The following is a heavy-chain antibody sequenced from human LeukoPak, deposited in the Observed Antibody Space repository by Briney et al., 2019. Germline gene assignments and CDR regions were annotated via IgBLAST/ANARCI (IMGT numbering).Heavy chain of an antibody. D-gene: IGHD6-13*01. CDR1: GGSISSHY. CDR3: ARDKKGSSWYTPYYYYYMDV. J-gene: IGHJ6*03. CDR2: IYYSGST. V-gene: IGHV4-59*11. Sequence: PSETLSLTCTVSGGSISSHYWSWIRQPPGKGLEWIGYIYYSGSTNYNPSLKSRVTISVDTSKNQSSLKLSSVTAADTAVYYCARDKKGSSWYTPYYYYYMDVWGKGTTVTVSS.